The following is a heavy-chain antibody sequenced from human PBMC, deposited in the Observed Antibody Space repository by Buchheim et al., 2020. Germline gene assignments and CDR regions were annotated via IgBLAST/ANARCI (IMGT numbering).Heavy chain of an antibody. J-gene: IGHJ6*03. V-gene: IGHV3-33*01. CDR1: GFTFSSYG. Sequence: QVQLVESGGGVVQPGRSLRLSCAASGFTFSSYGMHWVRQAPGKGLEWVAVIWYDGSNKYYADSVKGRFTISRDNSTNTLYLQMNSLRAEDTAVYYCARDNDFWSGSYYMDVWGKGTT. CDR3: ARDNDFWSGSYYMDV. CDR2: IWYDGSNK. D-gene: IGHD3-3*01.